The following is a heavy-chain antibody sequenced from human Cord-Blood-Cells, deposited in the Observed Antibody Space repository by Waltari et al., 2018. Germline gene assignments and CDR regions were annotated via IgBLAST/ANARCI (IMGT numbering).Heavy chain of an antibody. Sequence: VQMVESGAEVKKPGSSVKVSWQASGGTCSSYAVSWGRQAPGQGLEGMGGISPIFGTANYAQKFQGRVTITADESTSTAYMELSSLRSEDTAVYYCARDLSRGYDDAFDIWGQGTMVTVSS. CDR1: GGTCSSYA. CDR2: ISPIFGTA. J-gene: IGHJ3*02. D-gene: IGHD5-12*01. CDR3: ARDLSRGYDDAFDI. V-gene: IGHV1-69*01.